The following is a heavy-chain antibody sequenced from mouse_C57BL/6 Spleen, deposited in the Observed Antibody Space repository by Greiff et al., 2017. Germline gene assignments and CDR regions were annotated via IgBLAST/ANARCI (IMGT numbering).Heavy chain of an antibody. Sequence: VQLQQPGTELVKPGASVKLSCKASGYTFTSYWMHWVKQRPGQGLEWIGNINPSNGGTNYNEKFKSKATLTVDKSSSTAYMQLSSLTSEDSAVYYCARDTTVAPYAMDYWGQGTSVTVSS. CDR3: ARDTTVAPYAMDY. V-gene: IGHV1-53*01. CDR2: INPSNGGT. CDR1: GYTFTSYW. D-gene: IGHD1-1*01. J-gene: IGHJ4*01.